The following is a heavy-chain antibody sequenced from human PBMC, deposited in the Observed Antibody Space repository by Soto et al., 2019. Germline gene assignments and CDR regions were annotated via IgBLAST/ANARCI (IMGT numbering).Heavy chain of an antibody. CDR1: GFTVSSNY. J-gene: IGHJ6*02. Sequence: EVQLVESGGGLNQHGGSLRLSCAASGFTVSSNYMSWVRQAPGKGLEWVSVIYSGGSTYYADSVKGRFTISRDNSKNTLYLQMNSLRAEDTAVYYCARDRGQRGYSYRGTYYYYGMDVWGQGTTVTVSS. V-gene: IGHV3-53*01. CDR3: ARDRGQRGYSYRGTYYYYGMDV. CDR2: IYSGGST. D-gene: IGHD5-18*01.